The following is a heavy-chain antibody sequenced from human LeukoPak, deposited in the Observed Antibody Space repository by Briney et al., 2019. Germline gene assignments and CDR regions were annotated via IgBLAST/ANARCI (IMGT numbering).Heavy chain of an antibody. CDR1: GYTLTELS. J-gene: IGHJ4*02. CDR2: FDPEDGET. CDR3: ATGGAWELLNFDY. Sequence: ASVKVSFKVSGYTLTELSRHWVRQAPGKGLEWMGGFDPEDGETNYAQKLQGRVTMTEDTSTETAYMELSSLRYEDTAVYYCATGGAWELLNFDYWGQGTLVTVSS. V-gene: IGHV1-24*01. D-gene: IGHD1-26*01.